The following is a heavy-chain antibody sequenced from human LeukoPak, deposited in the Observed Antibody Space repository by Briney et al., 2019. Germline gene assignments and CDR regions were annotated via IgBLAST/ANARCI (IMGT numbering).Heavy chain of an antibody. V-gene: IGHV4-38-2*02. CDR1: GCSFSSDYL. Sequence: SETLSLTCTVSGCSFSSDYLWGWIRQPPRERLELSGSIYNSGSTYYHPSLKKRVPLSVGHSKNQFSLQLNSGTAADAAVDFCARAGPYDSGAFHFWGQGTMVTVSS. CDR2: IYNSGST. D-gene: IGHD3-22*01. CDR3: ARAGPYDSGAFHF. J-gene: IGHJ3*01.